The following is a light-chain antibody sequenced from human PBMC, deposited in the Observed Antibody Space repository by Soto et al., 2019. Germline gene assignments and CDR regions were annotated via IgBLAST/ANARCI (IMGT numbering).Light chain of an antibody. CDR3: AAWDDSLEAYV. Sequence: QSALTQPPSVSEAPRQRVTISCSGSSSNIGKNAVNWYQQLPGKAPKLLIYYDDLLPSGVSDRFSGSKSGTSASLAISGLQSQDEADYYCAAWDDSLEAYVFGTGTKLTVL. J-gene: IGLJ1*01. V-gene: IGLV1-36*01. CDR1: SSNIGKNA. CDR2: YDD.